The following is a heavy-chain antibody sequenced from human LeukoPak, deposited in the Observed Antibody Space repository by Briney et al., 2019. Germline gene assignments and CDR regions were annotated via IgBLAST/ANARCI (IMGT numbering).Heavy chain of an antibody. CDR3: ARNINPSNWYEY. CDR1: GYTFTEYY. Sequence: ASVKVSCKASGYTFTEYYMHWVRQAPGQGLEWMGWIEPNNGGTSYAQKFQGRVTMTRDTSISTAYMEVRRLRSDDTAVYYCARNINPSNWYEYWGQGTLVTVSS. V-gene: IGHV1-2*02. CDR2: IEPNNGGT. J-gene: IGHJ4*02. D-gene: IGHD6-13*01.